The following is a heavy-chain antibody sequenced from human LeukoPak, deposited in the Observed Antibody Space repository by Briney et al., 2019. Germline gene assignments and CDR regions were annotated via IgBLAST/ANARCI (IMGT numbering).Heavy chain of an antibody. J-gene: IGHJ4*02. CDR2: IIPIFGTA. Sequence: GASVKVSCNASGGTFSSYAISWVRQAPGQGLEWMGGIIPIFGTANYAQKFQGRVTITTDESTSTAYMELSSLRPEDTAVYYCARESRVSGWGSAFDYWGQGTLVTVSS. CDR3: ARESRVSGWGSAFDY. V-gene: IGHV1-69*05. CDR1: GGTFSSYA. D-gene: IGHD6-19*01.